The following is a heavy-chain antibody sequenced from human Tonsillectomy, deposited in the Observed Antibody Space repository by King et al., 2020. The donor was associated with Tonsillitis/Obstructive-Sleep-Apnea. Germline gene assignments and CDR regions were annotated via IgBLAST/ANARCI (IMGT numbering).Heavy chain of an antibody. D-gene: IGHD2-15*01. J-gene: IGHJ6*03. CDR2: ISPYNGNT. CDR1: GYTFTNYV. V-gene: IGHV1-18*01. Sequence: QLVQSGAEVKKPGASVKVSCKASGYTFTNYVISWVRQAPGQGLEWMGWISPYNGNTNHAQKLQGRVTMTSDTSTTTAYMELRSLRSDDTAVYYCARGPNDSNVYMDVWGQGTTVTVSS. CDR3: ARGPNDSNVYMDV.